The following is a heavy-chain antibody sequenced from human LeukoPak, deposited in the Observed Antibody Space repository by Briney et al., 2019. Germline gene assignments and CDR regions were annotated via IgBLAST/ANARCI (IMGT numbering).Heavy chain of an antibody. CDR2: INRNSGGT. CDR3: AGGDGLGMGNY. V-gene: IGHV1-2*06. D-gene: IGHD7-27*01. Sequence: ASVNVSCKAFGYTFTGYYIHWVRQAPGQGLEWMGRINRNSGGTKYAQKFQGRVSMTRDTAISSAYMELSRLRFDDTAVYFCAGGDGLGMGNYWGQGPLVTVSS. CDR1: GYTFTGYY. J-gene: IGHJ4*02.